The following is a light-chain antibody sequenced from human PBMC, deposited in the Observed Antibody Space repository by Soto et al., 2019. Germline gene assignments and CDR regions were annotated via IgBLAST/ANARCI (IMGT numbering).Light chain of an antibody. J-gene: IGKJ4*01. CDR1: QSISSN. V-gene: IGKV3-15*01. Sequence: EIVMTQSPATLSVSPGEGATLSCRASQSISSNLAWYQQKPGQAPKLLIYGASTRATGFPARFSGSGSGTEFTLSISSQQTEDFAVYYWQKYNDWPLTFGGGTKVEIK. CDR2: GAS. CDR3: QKYNDWPLT.